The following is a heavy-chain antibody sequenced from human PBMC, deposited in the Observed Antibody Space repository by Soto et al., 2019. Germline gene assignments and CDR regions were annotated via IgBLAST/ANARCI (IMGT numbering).Heavy chain of an antibody. CDR2: ISGSGGST. D-gene: IGHD2-2*01. CDR3: AKDQGEYQLLSVDY. CDR1: GFTFSSYA. J-gene: IGHJ4*02. V-gene: IGHV3-23*01. Sequence: GGSLRLSCAASGFTFSSYAMSWVRQAPGKGLEWVSAISGSGGSTYYADSVKGRFTISRDNSKNTLYLQMNSLRAEDTAVYYCAKDQGEYQLLSVDYWGQGTLVTVSS.